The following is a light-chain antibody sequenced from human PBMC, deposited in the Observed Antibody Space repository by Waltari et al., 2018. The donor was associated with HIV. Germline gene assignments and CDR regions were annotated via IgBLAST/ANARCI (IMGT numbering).Light chain of an antibody. CDR1: QGFGKH. J-gene: IGKJ4*01. CDR2: DAS. Sequence: DTQMTQSPSSLSASVGDRVTIPCQASQGFGKHLNRFQQKPGKAPKLLIYDASTLETAVPSRFSGSAAGTDFTLTISNLQPEDIATYYCQQYDNLLPLTFGGGTKVEI. V-gene: IGKV1-33*01. CDR3: QQYDNLLPLT.